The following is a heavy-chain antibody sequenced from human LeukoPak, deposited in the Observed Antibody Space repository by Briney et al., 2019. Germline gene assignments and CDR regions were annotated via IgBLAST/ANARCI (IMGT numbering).Heavy chain of an antibody. J-gene: IGHJ5*02. CDR2: ISSSSSYI. D-gene: IGHD5/OR15-5a*01. V-gene: IGHV3-21*01. Sequence: GGSLRLSCAASGFTFSSYSMNWVRQAPGKGLEWVSSISSSSSYIYYADSVKGRFTISRDDAKNSLYLQMNSLRAEDTAVYYCARSTWPNWFDPWGQGTLVTVSS. CDR3: ARSTWPNWFDP. CDR1: GFTFSSYS.